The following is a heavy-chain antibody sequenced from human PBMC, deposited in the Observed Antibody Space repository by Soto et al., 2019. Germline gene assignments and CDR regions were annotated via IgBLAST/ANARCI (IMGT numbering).Heavy chain of an antibody. J-gene: IGHJ4*02. CDR1: GYTFTSYG. Sequence: GASVKVSCKASGYTFTSYGISWARQAPGQGLEWVGWISANNGNAHYARKLQGRVTLTTDTSTTKAYMELRSLRSDDTATYYCARKPMGAPVDDWGQGTLVTVSS. CDR2: ISANNGNA. D-gene: IGHD3-10*01. CDR3: ARKPMGAPVDD. V-gene: IGHV1-18*01.